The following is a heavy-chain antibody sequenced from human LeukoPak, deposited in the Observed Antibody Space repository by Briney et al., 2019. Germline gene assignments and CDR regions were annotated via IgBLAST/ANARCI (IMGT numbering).Heavy chain of an antibody. Sequence: SETLSLTCTVSGVSISSSNSYWGWIRQPPGKGLEWIGSIYYSGSTYYNPSLKSRVTISVDTSKNQFSLKLSSVTAADTAVYYCARDGYSGSDALWGQGTLVTVSS. CDR1: GVSISSSNSY. J-gene: IGHJ4*02. CDR3: ARDGYSGSDAL. D-gene: IGHD5-12*01. CDR2: IYYSGST. V-gene: IGHV4-39*02.